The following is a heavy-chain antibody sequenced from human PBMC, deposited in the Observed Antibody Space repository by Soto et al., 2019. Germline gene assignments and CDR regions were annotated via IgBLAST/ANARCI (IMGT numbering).Heavy chain of an antibody. CDR2: IYYSGST. CDR1: GGSISSGDYY. J-gene: IGHJ6*02. Sequence: QVQLQESGPGLVKPSQTLSLTCTVSGGSISSGDYYWSWIRQPPGKGLEWIGYIYYSGSTYYNPSLKSRVTISVDTSKTQFSLKLSSVTAADTAVYYCARDSGRRNYYYGMDVWGQGTTVTVSS. CDR3: ARDSGRRNYYYGMDV. D-gene: IGHD3-10*01. V-gene: IGHV4-30-4*01.